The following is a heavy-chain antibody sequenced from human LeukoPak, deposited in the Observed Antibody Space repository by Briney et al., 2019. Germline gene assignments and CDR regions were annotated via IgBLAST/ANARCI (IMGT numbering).Heavy chain of an antibody. V-gene: IGHV5-51*01. D-gene: IGHD3-22*01. CDR1: GYSFTTYW. CDR3: ATLDSGGFYVGAH. CDR2: IHPGKSDT. Sequence: GESLKISGKGSGYSFTTYWIGWVRQMPGKGLEWMGIIHPGKSDTRYRPSFQGQVTISADKSISTAYLQWSSLEASDSAMYYCATLDSGGFYVGAHWGQGTLVTVSS. J-gene: IGHJ4*02.